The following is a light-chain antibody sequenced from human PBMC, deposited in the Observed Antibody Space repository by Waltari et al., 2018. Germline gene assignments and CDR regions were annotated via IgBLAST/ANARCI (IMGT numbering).Light chain of an antibody. CDR3: QQYNNWPPGT. CDR1: QSIGSS. CDR2: RAS. Sequence: ETVVTQSPATLSVSPGERATLSCTTSQSIGSSLAWYQQKPGQAPRLLIYRASTRATGITARFSGSGSETEFTLTISSLQSEDCAVYYCQQYNNWPPGTFGQGTKVEI. V-gene: IGKV3-15*01. J-gene: IGKJ1*01.